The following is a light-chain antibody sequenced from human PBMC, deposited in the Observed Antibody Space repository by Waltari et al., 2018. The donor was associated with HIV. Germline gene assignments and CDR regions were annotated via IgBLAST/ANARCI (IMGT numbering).Light chain of an antibody. Sequence: QSVPTQPPSVSGAPGQRVTIPGTGSSSNNGAGYDVHWYQKLPGTAPKLLIYANINRPSGVPDRFSGSKSGSSASLAITGLQAEDEAHYYCQSFDSSLTTSGVIFGGGTKLTVL. CDR2: ANI. J-gene: IGLJ2*01. CDR3: QSFDSSLTTSGVI. V-gene: IGLV1-40*01. CDR1: SSNNGAGYD.